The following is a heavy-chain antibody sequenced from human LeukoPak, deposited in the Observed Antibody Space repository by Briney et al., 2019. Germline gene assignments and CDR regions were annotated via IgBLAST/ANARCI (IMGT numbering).Heavy chain of an antibody. CDR1: GFTFSSYA. J-gene: IGHJ5*02. CDR3: ARDQDGEVGAPLFDP. D-gene: IGHD1-26*01. Sequence: GGSLRLSCAASGFTFSSYAMHWVRQAPGKGLEWVAVISYDGSSKYYADSVKGRFTISRDNSKNTLYLQMNSLRAEDTAVYYCARDQDGEVGAPLFDPWGQGTLVTVSS. CDR2: ISYDGSSK. V-gene: IGHV3-30-3*01.